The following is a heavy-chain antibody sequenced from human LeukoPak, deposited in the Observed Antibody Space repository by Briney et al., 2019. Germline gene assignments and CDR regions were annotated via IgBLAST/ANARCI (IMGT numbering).Heavy chain of an antibody. CDR1: GFTFSSYD. V-gene: IGHV3-48*01. D-gene: IGHD3-9*01. J-gene: IGHJ4*02. CDR2: ISSSSGII. CDR3: ARVLNGDYCDD. Sequence: GGSLRLSCAASGFTFSSYDMNWIRQAPGKGLEWVSCISSSSGIIYYADSVKGRFTISRDNAKNSLYLQMISLRAEDTAVYYCARVLNGDYCDDWGQGTLVTVSS.